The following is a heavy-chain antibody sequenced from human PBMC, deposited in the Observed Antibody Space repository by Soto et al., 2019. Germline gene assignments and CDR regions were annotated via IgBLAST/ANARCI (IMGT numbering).Heavy chain of an antibody. CDR3: ARDETGGQVVVVPAARIDP. CDR2: IYSCGST. CDR1: RLPVIRNY. V-gene: IGHV3-66*03. J-gene: IGHJ5*02. D-gene: IGHD2-2*01. Sequence: ARALRLSCAASRLPVIRNYMSWVRPAPGKGLEWVSVIYSCGSTYYADSVKGRFTISRDNSKNTLYLQMNSLRAEDTAVYYCARDETGGQVVVVPAARIDPWGQGTLVTVSS.